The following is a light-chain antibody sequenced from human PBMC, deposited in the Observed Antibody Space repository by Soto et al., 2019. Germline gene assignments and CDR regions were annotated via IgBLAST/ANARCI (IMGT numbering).Light chain of an antibody. CDR1: QSSSSY. CDR3: QQSYSTRYT. Sequence: DIQMTQSPSSLSASVGDRVTITCRASQSSSSYLNWYQQKPGKAPKLLIYAASSLQSGVPSRFSGSGSGTDFTLTISSLQPEDFATYYCQQSYSTRYTFGQGTQLEIK. J-gene: IGKJ2*01. V-gene: IGKV1-39*01. CDR2: AAS.